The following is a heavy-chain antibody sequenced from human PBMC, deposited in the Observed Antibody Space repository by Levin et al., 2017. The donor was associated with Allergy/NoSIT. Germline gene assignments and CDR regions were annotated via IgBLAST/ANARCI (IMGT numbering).Heavy chain of an antibody. J-gene: IGHJ3*02. CDR3: ASRPGYSSSWRDDAFDI. V-gene: IGHV4-34*01. D-gene: IGHD6-13*01. CDR1: GGSFSGYY. Sequence: SQTLSLTCAVYGGSFSGYYWSWIRQPPGKGLEWIGEINHSGSTNYNPSLKSRVTISVDTSKNQFSLKLSSVTAADTAVYYCASRPGYSSSWRDDAFDIWGQGTMVTVSS. CDR2: INHSGST.